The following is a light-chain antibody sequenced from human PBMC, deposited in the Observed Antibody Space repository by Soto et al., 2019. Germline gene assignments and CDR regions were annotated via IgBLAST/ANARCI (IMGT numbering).Light chain of an antibody. CDR2: GAS. J-gene: IGKJ5*01. Sequence: EIVLTQSPGTLSFSPGERATLSCRASQSVSSSYLAWYQQKSGQAPRLLIYGASSRATGIPDRFSGSGSGTDFTLTISRLEPEDFAVYYCQQRNNWITFGQGTRLEIK. CDR3: QQRNNWIT. CDR1: QSVSSSY. V-gene: IGKV3D-20*02.